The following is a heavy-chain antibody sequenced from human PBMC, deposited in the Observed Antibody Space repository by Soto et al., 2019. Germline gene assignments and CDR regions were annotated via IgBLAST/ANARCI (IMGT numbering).Heavy chain of an antibody. D-gene: IGHD3-3*01. CDR3: ARGGGVGVAGSAAFDM. Sequence: QLHLVQSGAVVKKPGASVTVSCSASGYPVTAYYMHWVRQAPGRGLEWMGGINPATGAAKYTQTFRGRGTLTRGPSTSTVFLELSGLTSEDTAVFYLARGGGVGVAGSAAFDMWGQGTLVTVSS. J-gene: IGHJ3*02. CDR2: INPATGAA. CDR1: GYPVTAYY. V-gene: IGHV1-2*02.